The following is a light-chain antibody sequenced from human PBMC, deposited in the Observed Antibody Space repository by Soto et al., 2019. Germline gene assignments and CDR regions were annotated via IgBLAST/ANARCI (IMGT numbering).Light chain of an antibody. Sequence: IVLTQSPGTLSLSPGERATLSCRASQSVSSSYLAWYQQKPGQAPRLLIYGASSRATGIPDRFSGSVSGTDFTLTISRLEPEDFAVYYCQQYGSSPRVTFGGGTNVDIK. CDR2: GAS. V-gene: IGKV3-20*01. J-gene: IGKJ4*01. CDR1: QSVSSSY. CDR3: QQYGSSPRVT.